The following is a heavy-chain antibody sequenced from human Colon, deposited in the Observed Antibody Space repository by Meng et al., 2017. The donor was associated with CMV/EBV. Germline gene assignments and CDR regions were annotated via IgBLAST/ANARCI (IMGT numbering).Heavy chain of an antibody. CDR2: IHSGGST. Sequence: CASSGLIVRDNYMSCVRQAPGKGLEWVSVIHSGGSTYYADSVKGRFTISRDNSENSVYLQMNGLRVEDTAVYYCAREDGDYANWFDPWGQGTLVTVSS. CDR3: AREDGDYANWFDP. D-gene: IGHD4-17*01. CDR1: GLIVRDNY. J-gene: IGHJ5*02. V-gene: IGHV3-53*05.